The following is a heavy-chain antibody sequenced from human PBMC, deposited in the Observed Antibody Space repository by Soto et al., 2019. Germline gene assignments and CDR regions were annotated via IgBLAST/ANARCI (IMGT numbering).Heavy chain of an antibody. Sequence: PGGSLRLSCTASGFTFSNYGMHWVRQAPGKGLEWVAVISYDGSNKYNADSVKGRFTISRDNSKNTLFLQMNSLRVEDTAVYYCAKDRLEWLLSPRYCMDVWGQGISVTVSS. J-gene: IGHJ6*02. CDR1: GFTFSNYG. V-gene: IGHV3-30*18. CDR3: AKDRLEWLLSPRYCMDV. CDR2: ISYDGSNK. D-gene: IGHD3-3*01.